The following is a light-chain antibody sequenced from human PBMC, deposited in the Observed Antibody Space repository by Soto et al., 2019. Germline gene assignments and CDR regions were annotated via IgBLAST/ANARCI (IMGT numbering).Light chain of an antibody. CDR2: EVS. Sequence: LTQPASVSGSPGQSITISCTGTSRDVGGYNYVSWYQQHPGKAPKLMIYEVSNRPAGVSNRFSGSKSGNTASLTISGLRAEDEADYYCSSYTSSSTGVFGTGTKVTVL. CDR1: SRDVGGYNY. CDR3: SSYTSSSTGV. V-gene: IGLV2-14*01. J-gene: IGLJ1*01.